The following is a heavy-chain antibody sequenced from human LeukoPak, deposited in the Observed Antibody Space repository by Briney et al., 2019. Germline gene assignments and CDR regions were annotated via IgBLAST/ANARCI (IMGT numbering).Heavy chain of an antibody. J-gene: IGHJ5*02. D-gene: IGHD6-13*01. V-gene: IGHV3-74*01. CDR3: ARDSSSWYGRWFDP. CDR1: GFTFSSYW. CDR2: INTAGSST. Sequence: GGSLRLSCAASGFTFSSYWMHWVRHAPGKGLAWVSRINTAGSSTSYADSVKGRFTISRDNAKNSLYLQMNSLRAEDTAVYYCARDSSSWYGRWFDPWGQGTLVTVSS.